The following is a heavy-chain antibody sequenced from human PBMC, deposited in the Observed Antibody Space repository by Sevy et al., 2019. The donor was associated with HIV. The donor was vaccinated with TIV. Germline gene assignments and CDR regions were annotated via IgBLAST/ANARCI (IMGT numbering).Heavy chain of an antibody. CDR3: VSGGTRVPGIRRAFDP. CDR2: INPNSGVA. CDR1: ESTFTAYY. D-gene: IGHD2-2*01. Sequence: VSVNVSCKASESTFTAYYMHWVRQAPGQGLAWMGWINPNSGVAKYAQKFQDRVTVTRETSISTVHMELSRQTADATVLYYRVSGGTRVPGIRRAFDPWGKGTRVTVS. J-gene: IGHJ5*02. V-gene: IGHV1-2*02.